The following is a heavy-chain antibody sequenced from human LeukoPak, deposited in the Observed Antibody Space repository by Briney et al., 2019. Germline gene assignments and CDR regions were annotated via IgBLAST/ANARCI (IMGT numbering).Heavy chain of an antibody. CDR1: GGSFSGYY. J-gene: IGHJ5*02. CDR3: ASLGGLPFDP. D-gene: IGHD5-12*01. Sequence: SETLSLTCSVYGGSFSGYYWSWIRLPPGKGLEWIGEINHSGSTNYNPSLKSRVTISVDTSKNQFSLKLSSVTAADTAVYYCASLGGLPFDPWGQGTLVTVSS. V-gene: IGHV4-34*01. CDR2: INHSGST.